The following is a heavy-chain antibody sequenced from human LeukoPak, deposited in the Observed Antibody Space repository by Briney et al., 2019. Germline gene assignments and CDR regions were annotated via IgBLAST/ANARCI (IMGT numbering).Heavy chain of an antibody. J-gene: IGHJ4*02. CDR3: GRGTNWSPLDFDS. CDR2: IWYDGSNK. D-gene: IGHD1-20*01. CDR1: GFTFSSYG. Sequence: GGSLRLSCAASGFTFSSYGMHWVRQAPGKGLEWVAVIWYDGSNKYYADSVKGRFTISRDNAKNSLYLQMNSLRAEDTAVYFCGRGTNWSPLDFDSWGQGTRVTVSS. V-gene: IGHV3-33*01.